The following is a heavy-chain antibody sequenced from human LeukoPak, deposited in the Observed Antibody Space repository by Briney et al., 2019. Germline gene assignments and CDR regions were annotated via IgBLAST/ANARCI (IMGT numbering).Heavy chain of an antibody. CDR3: ASASWYSSSWYTWFDP. Sequence: SETLSLTCTVSGDSLSSHFWSWVRQPPGKGLEWIGYIHGSGSTHYNPSLKSRVTMSVDTSKNQFSLKLSSVTAADTAVYYCASASWYSSSWYTWFDPWGQGTLVTVSS. D-gene: IGHD6-13*01. CDR2: IHGSGST. CDR1: GDSLSSHF. J-gene: IGHJ5*02. V-gene: IGHV4-59*11.